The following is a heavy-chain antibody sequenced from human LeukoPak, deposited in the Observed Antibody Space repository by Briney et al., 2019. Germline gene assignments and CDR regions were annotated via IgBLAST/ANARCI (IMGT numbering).Heavy chain of an antibody. V-gene: IGHV1-69*01. D-gene: IGHD3-10*01. J-gene: IGHJ4*02. CDR3: ARDHGSGSPHPDYFDY. Sequence: SVKVSCKASGGTFSSYAIGWVRQAPGQGLEWMGGIIPIFGTANYAQKFQGRVTITADESTSTAYMELSSLRSEDTAVYYCARDHGSGSPHPDYFDYWGQGTLVTVSS. CDR1: GGTFSSYA. CDR2: IIPIFGTA.